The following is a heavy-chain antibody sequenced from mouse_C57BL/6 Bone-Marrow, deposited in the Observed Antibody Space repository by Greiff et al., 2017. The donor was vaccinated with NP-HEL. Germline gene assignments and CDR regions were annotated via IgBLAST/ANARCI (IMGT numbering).Heavy chain of an antibody. CDR1: GFTFSSYA. V-gene: IGHV5-4*01. D-gene: IGHD5-5*01. Sequence: EVQVVESGGGLVKPGGSLKLSCAASGFTFSSYAMSWVRQTPEKRLEWVATISDGGSYTYYPDNVKGRFTNSRDNAKNNLYLQMSHLKSEDTAMYYCARLPFYWGQGTSVTVSS. CDR2: ISDGGSYT. CDR3: ARLPFY. J-gene: IGHJ4*01.